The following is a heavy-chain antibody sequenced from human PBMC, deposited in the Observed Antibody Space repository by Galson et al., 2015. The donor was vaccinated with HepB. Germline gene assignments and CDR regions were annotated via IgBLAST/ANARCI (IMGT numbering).Heavy chain of an antibody. CDR1: GFTVSSNY. Sequence: SLRLSCAASGFTVSSNYMSWVRQAPGKGLEWVSVIYSGGSTYYADSVKGRFTISRDNSKNTLYLQMNSLRAEDTAVYYCARGPHPSPSSGAGGWGQGTLVTVSS. CDR3: ARGPHPSPSSGAGG. CDR2: IYSGGST. V-gene: IGHV3-66*01. J-gene: IGHJ4*02. D-gene: IGHD6-25*01.